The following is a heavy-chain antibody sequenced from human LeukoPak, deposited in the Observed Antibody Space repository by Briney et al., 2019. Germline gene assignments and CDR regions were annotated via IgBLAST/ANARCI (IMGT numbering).Heavy chain of an antibody. J-gene: IGHJ3*02. D-gene: IGHD2-2*01. CDR1: GGSISSSSYF. V-gene: IGHV4-39*01. CDR2: IYYSGST. CDR3: ARMGYCSSTSCYAGAFDI. Sequence: SETLSLTCTVSGGSISSSSYFWGWIRQPPGKGLEWIGSIYYSGSTYYNPSLKSRVTISVDTSKNQFPLKLSSVTAADTAVYYCARMGYCSSTSCYAGAFDIWGQGTMVTVSS.